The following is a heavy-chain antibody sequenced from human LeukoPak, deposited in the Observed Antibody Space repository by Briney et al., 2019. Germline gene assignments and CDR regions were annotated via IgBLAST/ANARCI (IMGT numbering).Heavy chain of an antibody. CDR3: ARSHNPYDYGDYAYFDY. J-gene: IGHJ4*02. D-gene: IGHD4-17*01. Sequence: ASVKVSCKASGYTFTSYAMHWVRQAPGQGLEWMGWISAYNGNTNYAQKLQGRVTMTTDTSTSTAYMELRSLRSDDTAVYYCARSHNPYDYGDYAYFDYWGQGTLVTVSS. CDR1: GYTFTSYA. V-gene: IGHV1-18*01. CDR2: ISAYNGNT.